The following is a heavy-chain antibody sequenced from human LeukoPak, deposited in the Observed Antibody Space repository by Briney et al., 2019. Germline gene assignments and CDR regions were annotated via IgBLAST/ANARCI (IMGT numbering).Heavy chain of an antibody. CDR2: INGGGSRT. D-gene: IGHD1-14*01. V-gene: IGHV3-23*01. Sequence: GGSLRLSCAASGFTFSSYAMSWVRQAPGKGLEWVSAINGGGSRTYYADSVKGRFIISRDNPKNTLYLQMNSLRAEDTAIYYCANDRPHPSAEPTNFDYWGQGTLITVSS. CDR1: GFTFSSYA. J-gene: IGHJ4*02. CDR3: ANDRPHPSAEPTNFDY.